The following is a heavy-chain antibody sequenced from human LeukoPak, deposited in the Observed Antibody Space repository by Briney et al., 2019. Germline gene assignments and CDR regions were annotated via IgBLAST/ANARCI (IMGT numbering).Heavy chain of an antibody. D-gene: IGHD6-13*01. J-gene: IGHJ6*02. V-gene: IGHV4-30-4*01. Sequence: PSETLSLTCTVSGGSISSGGYYWSWIRQPPGKGLGWIGYIYYSGSTYYNPSLKSRVTISVDTSKNQFSLKLSSVTAADTAVYYCARVYSSSWYYYYYGMDVWGQGTTVTVSS. CDR1: GGSISSGGYY. CDR3: ARVYSSSWYYYYYGMDV. CDR2: IYYSGST.